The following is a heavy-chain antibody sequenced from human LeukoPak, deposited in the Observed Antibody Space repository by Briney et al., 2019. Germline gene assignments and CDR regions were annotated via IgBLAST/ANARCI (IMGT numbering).Heavy chain of an antibody. CDR1: GGSISSSSYY. J-gene: IGHJ6*03. Sequence: SETLSLTCTVSGGSISSSSYYWGWIRQPPGKGLEWIGTIYYSGSTYYSPSLKSRVTISVDTSQHQFSLTVNSVTAADTAVYYCARLYYYYYYMDVWGKGTTVTVSS. V-gene: IGHV4-39*01. CDR3: ARLYYYYYYMDV. CDR2: IYYSGST.